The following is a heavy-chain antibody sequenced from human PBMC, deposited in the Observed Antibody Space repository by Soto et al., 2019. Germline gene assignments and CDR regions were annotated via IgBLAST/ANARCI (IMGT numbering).Heavy chain of an antibody. CDR3: ARVGDGEGLRYFDWLPTPIDAFDI. D-gene: IGHD3-9*01. CDR1: GFTFSSYS. V-gene: IGHV3-48*01. Sequence: GGSLRLSCAASGFTFSSYSMNWVRQAPGKGLEWVSYISSSSSTIYYADSVKGRFTISRDNAKNSLYLQMNSLRAEDTAVYYCARVGDGEGLRYFDWLPTPIDAFDIWGQGTMVTVSS. J-gene: IGHJ3*02. CDR2: ISSSSSTI.